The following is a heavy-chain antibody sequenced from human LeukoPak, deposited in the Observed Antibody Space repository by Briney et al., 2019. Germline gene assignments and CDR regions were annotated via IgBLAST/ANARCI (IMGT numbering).Heavy chain of an antibody. D-gene: IGHD1-26*01. V-gene: IGHV4-4*07. Sequence: SETLSLTCTVSGGSISSYYWSWIRQPAGKGLEWIGRIYTSGSTNYNPSLKSRVTMSVDTSKNQFSLKLSSVTAADTAVYYCARGGRSGSYTYYFDHWGLGSLVTVSS. CDR1: GGSISSYY. CDR3: ARGGRSGSYTYYFDH. CDR2: IYTSGST. J-gene: IGHJ4*02.